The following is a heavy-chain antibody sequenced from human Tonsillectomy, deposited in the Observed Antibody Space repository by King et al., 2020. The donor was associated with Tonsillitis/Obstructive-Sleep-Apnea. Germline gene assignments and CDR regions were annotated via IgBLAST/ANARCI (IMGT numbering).Heavy chain of an antibody. CDR2: IRTGGAR. V-gene: IGHV3-13*04. CDR1: GFTFNTYD. J-gene: IGHJ4*02. Sequence: VQLVESGGGLGQPGGSLRLSCAASGFTFNTYDMHWVRQATGKGMELVSAIRTGGARKYSVSVKGRFTGSRENGKNSLFLQMNSLRAGDTAVYYCARAGGSGWYALDFWGQGTLVTVSS. D-gene: IGHD6-19*01. CDR3: ARAGGSGWYALDF.